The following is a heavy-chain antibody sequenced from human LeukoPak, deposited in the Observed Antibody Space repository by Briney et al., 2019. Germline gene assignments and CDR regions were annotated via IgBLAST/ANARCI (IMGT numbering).Heavy chain of an antibody. J-gene: IGHJ4*02. CDR1: GFTFSIYA. D-gene: IGHD3-9*01. CDR2: ISGGSDGT. V-gene: IGHV3-23*01. Sequence: GGSLRLSCAGSGFTFSIYAMNWVRRAPGKGLEWVSSISGGSDGTYYADSVKGRFTISRDNSKSTLYLQMNSLRAEDTAVYYCAKAVDYDILTGLSRTPFDYWGQGTLVTVSS. CDR3: AKAVDYDILTGLSRTPFDY.